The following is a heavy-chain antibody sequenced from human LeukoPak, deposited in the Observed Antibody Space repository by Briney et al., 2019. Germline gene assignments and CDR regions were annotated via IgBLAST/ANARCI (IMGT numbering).Heavy chain of an antibody. CDR2: IYHSGST. CDR3: AGELTNATSGRPTAFDY. Sequence: SETLSLTCTVSGYSISSGYYWGWIRQPPGKGLEWIGSIYHSGSTYYNPSLKSRVTISVDTSKNQFSLKLSSVTAADTAVYYCAGELTNATSGRPTAFDYWGQGTLVTVSS. D-gene: IGHD2-2*01. V-gene: IGHV4-38-2*02. CDR1: GYSISSGYY. J-gene: IGHJ4*02.